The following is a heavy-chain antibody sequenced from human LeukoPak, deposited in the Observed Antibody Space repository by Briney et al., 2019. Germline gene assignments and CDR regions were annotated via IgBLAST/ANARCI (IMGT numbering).Heavy chain of an antibody. D-gene: IGHD6-13*01. CDR3: ARDLAAREDY. CDR1: GYTFTSYG. CDR2: ISAYNGNT. Sequence: ASVTVSFTASGYTFTSYGISWVRQAPGQGRGGMGWISAYNGNTHYPQKLQGTVTMTTATATSTAYMELRSLRSDDTAVYYCARDLAAREDYWGQGTLVTVSS. V-gene: IGHV1-18*01. J-gene: IGHJ4*02.